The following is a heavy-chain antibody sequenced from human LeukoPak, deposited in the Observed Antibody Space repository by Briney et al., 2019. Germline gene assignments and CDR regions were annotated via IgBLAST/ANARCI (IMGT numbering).Heavy chain of an antibody. J-gene: IGHJ6*02. Sequence: GGSLRLSCAASGFTFSSYAMSWVRQAPGQGLEWVSAISGSGGSTYYADSVKGRFTISRDNSKNTLYLQMNSLRAEDTAVYYCAKANIVVVPAAIGGAYYYYYYGMDVWGQGTTVTVSS. V-gene: IGHV3-23*01. CDR2: ISGSGGST. CDR1: GFTFSSYA. CDR3: AKANIVVVPAAIGGAYYYYYYGMDV. D-gene: IGHD2-2*02.